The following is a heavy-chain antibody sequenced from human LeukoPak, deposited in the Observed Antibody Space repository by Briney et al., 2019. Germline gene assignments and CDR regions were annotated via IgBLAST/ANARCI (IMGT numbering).Heavy chain of an antibody. Sequence: ASVKVSCKASGYTFTGYYLHWVRQAPGQGLEWMGWINPNSGDTNYAQKFQGRVTMTRDTSITTAYMELSRLTSDDTAVYYCARTDILTANDYWGQGTLVTVPS. CDR2: INPNSGDT. D-gene: IGHD3-9*01. J-gene: IGHJ4*02. CDR1: GYTFTGYY. CDR3: ARTDILTANDY. V-gene: IGHV1-2*02.